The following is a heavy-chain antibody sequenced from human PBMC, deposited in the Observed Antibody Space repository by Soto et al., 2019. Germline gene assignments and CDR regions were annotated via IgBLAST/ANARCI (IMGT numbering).Heavy chain of an antibody. CDR3: SRFIMVGGWFDLNYCHGMEV. J-gene: IGHJ6*02. V-gene: IGHV1-18*01. D-gene: IGHD6-19*01. CDR1: GYTFSNYG. CDR2: ISGYNGNT. Sequence: QVQLVQSGAEVKKPGASVTVSCKTSGYTFSNYGINWVRQAPGQGLEWMGWISGYNGNTNYAQTVQGRVTMTTDTSTGTVYMELRSLKSDDAAIYYCSRFIMVGGWFDLNYCHGMEVWGQGTTVTVSS.